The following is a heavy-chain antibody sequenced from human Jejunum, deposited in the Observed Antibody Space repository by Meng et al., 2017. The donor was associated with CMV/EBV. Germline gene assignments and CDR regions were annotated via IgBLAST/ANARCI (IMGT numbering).Heavy chain of an antibody. D-gene: IGHD5-18*01. CDR2: ITTSGTTK. Sequence: SYEMNWVRQAPGKGLEWVSYITTSGTTKYYADSVKGRFTISRDNSKNTLYLQMNSLRAEDTAVYYCAKTETAMASNYYYYYGMDVWGQGTTVTVSS. CDR3: AKTETAMASNYYYYYGMDV. CDR1: SYE. J-gene: IGHJ6*02. V-gene: IGHV3-48*03.